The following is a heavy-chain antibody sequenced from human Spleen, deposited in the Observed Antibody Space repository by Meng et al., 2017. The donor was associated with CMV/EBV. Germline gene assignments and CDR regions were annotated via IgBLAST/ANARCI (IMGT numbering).Heavy chain of an antibody. CDR1: GFTFSSYA. J-gene: IGHJ6*02. D-gene: IGHD1-26*01. CDR2: ISGSGGST. V-gene: IGHV3-23*01. CDR3: AKVVGYYYYGMDV. Sequence: GGSLRLSCAASGFTFSSYAMSWVRQAPGKGLEWVSAISGSGGSTYYADSVKGRSTISRDNSKNTLYLQMNSLRAEDTAVYYCAKVVGYYYYGMDVWGQGTTVTVSS.